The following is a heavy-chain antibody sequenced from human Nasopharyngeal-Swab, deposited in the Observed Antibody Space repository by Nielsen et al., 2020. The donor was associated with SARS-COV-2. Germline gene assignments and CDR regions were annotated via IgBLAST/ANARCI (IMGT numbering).Heavy chain of an antibody. CDR2: ISPNFGTT. D-gene: IGHD3-3*01. CDR1: GGTFKNYA. CDR3: ARDTIFGLALYYYYGLGV. J-gene: IGHJ6*02. V-gene: IGHV1-69*13. Sequence: SVKVSCKVSGGTFKNYAISWVRQAPGQGFEWMGGISPNFGTTNYAHKFQDRAKITADQSTRTAYMELSSLRSDDTAVYYCARDTIFGLALYYYYGLGVWGQGTTVTVSS.